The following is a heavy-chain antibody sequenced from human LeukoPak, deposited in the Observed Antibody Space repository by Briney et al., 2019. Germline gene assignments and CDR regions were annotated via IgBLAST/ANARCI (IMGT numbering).Heavy chain of an antibody. Sequence: GAAVKVSCKASGYTFTSYGMSWVRQAPGQGLEWMGGISAYNGNTNYAQKLQGRVTMTTDTSTSTAYMELRSLRSDDTAVYYCARVESSIAARPMDYWGQGTLVTVSS. J-gene: IGHJ4*02. CDR3: ARVESSIAARPMDY. CDR1: GYTFTSYG. D-gene: IGHD6-6*01. V-gene: IGHV1-18*01. CDR2: ISAYNGNT.